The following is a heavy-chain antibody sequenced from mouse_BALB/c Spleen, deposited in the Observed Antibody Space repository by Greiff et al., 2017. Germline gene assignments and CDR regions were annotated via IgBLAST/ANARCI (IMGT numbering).Heavy chain of an antibody. CDR3: TWGERCAD. CDR2: IYPSDSYT. Sequence: QVQLQQPGAELVRPGASVKLSCKASGYTFTSYWINWVKQRPGQGLEWIGNIYPSDSYTNYNQKFKDKATLTVDKSSSTAYMQLSSPTSEDSAVYYCTWGERCADWGQGTLVTVSA. J-gene: IGHJ3*01. CDR1: GYTFTSYW. V-gene: IGHV1-69*02.